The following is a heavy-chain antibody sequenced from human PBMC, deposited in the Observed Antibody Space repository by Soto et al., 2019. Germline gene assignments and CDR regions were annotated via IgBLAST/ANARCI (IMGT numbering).Heavy chain of an antibody. CDR3: AAGLSYYYDSSGSLEAFDI. CDR1: GFTFTSSA. Sequence: SVKVSCKASGFTFTSSAVQWVRQARGQRLEWIGWIVVGSGNTNYAQKFQERVTITRDMSTSTAYMELSSLRSEDTAVYYCAAGLSYYYDSSGSLEAFDIWGQGTMVTVSS. CDR2: IVVGSGNT. V-gene: IGHV1-58*01. J-gene: IGHJ3*02. D-gene: IGHD3-22*01.